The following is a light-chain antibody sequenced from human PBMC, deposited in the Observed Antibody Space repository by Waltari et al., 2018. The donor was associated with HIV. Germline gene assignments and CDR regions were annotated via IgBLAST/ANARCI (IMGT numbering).Light chain of an antibody. CDR3: QSYDADNHWV. J-gene: IGLJ3*02. Sequence: FMLTQPHSVSESPGKTVTISCGRSSGGIDSNYVQWSQHRPGRAPTTVIFEDHERPSWVPDRFSGSIDISSNSAFLTISGLETEDEADYYCQSYDADNHWVFGGGTKLTVL. CDR1: SGGIDSNY. CDR2: EDH. V-gene: IGLV6-57*03.